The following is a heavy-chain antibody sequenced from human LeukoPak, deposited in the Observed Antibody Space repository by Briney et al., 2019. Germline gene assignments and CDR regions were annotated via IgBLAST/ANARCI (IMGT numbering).Heavy chain of an antibody. V-gene: IGHV3-21*01. CDR3: ARDPEYPGWFDP. CDR2: ISSSSSYI. D-gene: IGHD2-2*02. J-gene: IGHJ5*02. CDR1: GFTFSSYS. Sequence: GGSLRLSCAASGFTFSSYSMNWVRQAPGKGLEWVSSISSSSSYIYYADSVKGRFTISRDSAKNSLYLQMNSLRAEDTAVYYCARDPEYPGWFDPWGQGTLVNVSS.